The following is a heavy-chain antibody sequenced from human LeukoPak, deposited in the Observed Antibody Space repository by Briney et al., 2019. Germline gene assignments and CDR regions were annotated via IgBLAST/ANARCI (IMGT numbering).Heavy chain of an antibody. CDR3: ARDPIAAAGTLDY. V-gene: IGHV3-48*01. D-gene: IGHD6-13*01. CDR2: ISSSSSTI. CDR1: GFTFSSDS. J-gene: IGHJ4*02. Sequence: PGGSLRLSCAASGFTFSSDSMNWVRQAPGKGLEWVSDISSSSSTIYYADSVKVRFTISRDNAKTSLYLQMNSLRAEDTAVYYCARDPIAAAGTLDYWGQGTLVSVSS.